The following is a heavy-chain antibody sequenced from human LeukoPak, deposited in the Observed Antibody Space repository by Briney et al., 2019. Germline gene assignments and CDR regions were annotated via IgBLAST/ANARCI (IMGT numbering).Heavy chain of an antibody. V-gene: IGHV3-21*01. CDR2: ISTSTSYI. CDR3: ARGGLTITMFGVAIIRNFDY. Sequence: GGSLSLSCAASGFTFNSYWMNWVRQTPGKGLEWVSSISTSTSYIYHPDSLKGRFTISRDNAKNLLFLQMNSLRAEDSAVYYCARGGLTITMFGVAIIRNFDYWGQGTLVTVSS. CDR1: GFTFNSYW. D-gene: IGHD3-3*01. J-gene: IGHJ4*02.